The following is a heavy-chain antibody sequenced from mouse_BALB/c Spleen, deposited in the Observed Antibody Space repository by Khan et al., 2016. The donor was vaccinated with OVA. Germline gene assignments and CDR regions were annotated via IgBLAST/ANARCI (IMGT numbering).Heavy chain of an antibody. J-gene: IGHJ3*01. D-gene: IGHD4-1*01. CDR2: ISSGGDYT. CDR1: GFTFSSYS. V-gene: IGHV5-6*01. CDR3: AEHLTGAFAC. Sequence: EVELVESGGDLVKPGGSLKLSCAASGFTFSSYSMSWVRQTPDKRLEWVASISSGGDYTYYPDSVKGRFTISRDNAKNTLYLQMSDLKSEDTAMYYCAEHLTGAFACWGQGTLVTVSA.